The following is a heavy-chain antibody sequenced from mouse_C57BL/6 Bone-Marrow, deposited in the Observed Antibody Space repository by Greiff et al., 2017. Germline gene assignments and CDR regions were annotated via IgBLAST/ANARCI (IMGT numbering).Heavy chain of an antibody. D-gene: IGHD2-4*01. CDR1: GFTFSSYG. V-gene: IGHV5-6*02. CDR3: ARRDYDWFAY. Sequence: EVKVVESGGDLVKPGGSLKLSCAASGFTFSSYGMSWVRQTPDKRLEWVATISSGGSYTYYPDSVKGRFTIPRDNAKNTLYLQMSSLKSEEPAMYYCARRDYDWFAYWGQGTLVTVSA. J-gene: IGHJ3*01. CDR2: ISSGGSYT.